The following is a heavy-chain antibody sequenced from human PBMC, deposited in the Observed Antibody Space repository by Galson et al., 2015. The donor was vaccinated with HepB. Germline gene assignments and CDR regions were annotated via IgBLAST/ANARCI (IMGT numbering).Heavy chain of an antibody. CDR2: ISSSGSTI. V-gene: IGHV3-48*03. Sequence: SLRLSCAASGFTFSSYTVNWVRQAPGKGQEWVSYISSSGSTIYYADSVKGRFTISRDNAKNSLYLQMNSLRAEDTAVYYCARNSGYSSSRGQGTLVTVSS. CDR1: GFTFSSYT. D-gene: IGHD6-13*01. CDR3: ARNSGYSSS. J-gene: IGHJ4*02.